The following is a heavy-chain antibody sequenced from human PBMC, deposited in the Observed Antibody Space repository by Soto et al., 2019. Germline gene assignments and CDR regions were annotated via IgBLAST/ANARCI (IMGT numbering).Heavy chain of an antibody. V-gene: IGHV3-23*01. CDR1: GFTFSSHA. CDR3: ARLGYDILTGSYYFDY. Sequence: PGGSLRLSCAASGFTFSSHAMSWVRQAPGKGLEWVSAMSGSGGSTNYVDSVKGRFTISRDNSKNTLYLQINSLRAEDTAVYYCARLGYDILTGSYYFDYWGQGTLVTVSS. CDR2: MSGSGGST. J-gene: IGHJ4*02. D-gene: IGHD3-9*01.